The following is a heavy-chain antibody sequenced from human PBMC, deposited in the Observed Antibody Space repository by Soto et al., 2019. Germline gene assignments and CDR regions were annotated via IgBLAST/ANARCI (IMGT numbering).Heavy chain of an antibody. CDR2: ITWNSRVL. CDR1: GLNFDYFA. Sequence: GGSLRLSCVGTGLNFDYFAMHWVRQAPGKGLEWASGITWNSRVLACADSVKGRFTISRDNARNSLYLQMDSLRDEDTALYYCAKGRYDFWSPYYFDSWGQGTLVTVSS. CDR3: AKGRYDFWSPYYFDS. D-gene: IGHD3-3*01. V-gene: IGHV3-9*01. J-gene: IGHJ4*02.